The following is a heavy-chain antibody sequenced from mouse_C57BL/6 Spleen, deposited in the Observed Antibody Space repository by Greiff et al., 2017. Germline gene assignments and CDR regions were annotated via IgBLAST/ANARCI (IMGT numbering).Heavy chain of an antibody. J-gene: IGHJ3*01. Sequence: QVQLQQPGAELVKPGASVKLSCKASGYTFTSYWMHWVKQRSGRGLEWIGRIDPNSGGTKYNEKFKSKATLTVDKPSSTAYMQLSSLTSEDSAVYYCAREKGDDGYLAWFAYWGQGTLVTVSA. CDR3: AREKGDDGYLAWFAY. D-gene: IGHD2-3*01. CDR2: IDPNSGGT. CDR1: GYTFTSYW. V-gene: IGHV1-72*01.